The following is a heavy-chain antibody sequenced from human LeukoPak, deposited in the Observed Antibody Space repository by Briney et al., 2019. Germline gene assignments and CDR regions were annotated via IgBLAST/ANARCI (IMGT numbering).Heavy chain of an antibody. D-gene: IGHD3-9*01. CDR1: GFTFSSYG. Sequence: GGSLRLSCAASGFTFSSYGMSWVRQAPGKGLEWVSAISGSGGSTYYADSVKGRFTISRDNSKNTLYLQMNSLRAEDTAVYYCAKDSRNYDILTGYYNANAEYFQHWGQGTLVTVSS. J-gene: IGHJ1*01. CDR3: AKDSRNYDILTGYYNANAEYFQH. CDR2: ISGSGGST. V-gene: IGHV3-23*01.